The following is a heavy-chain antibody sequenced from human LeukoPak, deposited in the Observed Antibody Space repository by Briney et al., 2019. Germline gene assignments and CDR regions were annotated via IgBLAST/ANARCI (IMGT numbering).Heavy chain of an antibody. V-gene: IGHV3-7*01. CDR1: GFTFSSYW. CDR2: IKQDGSEK. J-gene: IGHJ4*02. CDR3: ASQRTALTYYYGLRQDY. Sequence: GGSLRLSCAASGFTFSSYWMSWVRQAPGKGLEWVANIKQDGSEKYYVDSVKGRFTISRDNAKNSLYLQMNSLRDEDTAVYYCASQRTALTYYYGLRQDYWGQGTLVTVSP. D-gene: IGHD3-10*01.